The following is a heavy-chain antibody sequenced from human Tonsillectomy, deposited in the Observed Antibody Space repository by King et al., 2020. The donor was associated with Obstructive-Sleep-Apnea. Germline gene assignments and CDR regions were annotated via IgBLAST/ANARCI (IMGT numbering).Heavy chain of an antibody. CDR1: GFTFSSYS. V-gene: IGHV3-21*01. Sequence: VQLVESGGGLVKPGGSLRLSCAASGFTFSSYSMNWVRQAPGKGLEWVSSISSSSRYIYYADSGKGRFTITRDNAKNSLYLQMNSLRAEDTAVYYCARIFGVVINDYWGQGTLVTVSS. CDR3: ARIFGVVINDY. CDR2: ISSSSRYI. D-gene: IGHD3-3*01. J-gene: IGHJ4*02.